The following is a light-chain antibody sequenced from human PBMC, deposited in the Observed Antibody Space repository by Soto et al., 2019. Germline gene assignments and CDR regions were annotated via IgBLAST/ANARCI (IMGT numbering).Light chain of an antibody. Sequence: QSVLTQPPSVSGAPGQRVTISCTGSSSNIGAGHDVHWYQHLPGTAPKLLIYGNSNRPSGVPDRFSGSKSGTSASLAITGLQAEDEADYYCQSYDTSLSATVFGGGTKLTVL. CDR1: SSNIGAGHD. CDR3: QSYDTSLSATV. CDR2: GNS. V-gene: IGLV1-40*01. J-gene: IGLJ2*01.